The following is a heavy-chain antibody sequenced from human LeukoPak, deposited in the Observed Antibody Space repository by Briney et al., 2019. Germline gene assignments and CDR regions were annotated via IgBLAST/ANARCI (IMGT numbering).Heavy chain of an antibody. V-gene: IGHV3-23*01. CDR2: ISGSGGTT. D-gene: IGHD2/OR15-2a*01. CDR1: GFTFNNYD. CDR3: ARVSTMSPNHHEDDAFDI. J-gene: IGHJ3*02. Sequence: GGTLRLSCAASGFTFNNYDITWVRQAPGKGLEWVSKISGSGGTTYYADSVKGRFTISRDNSKNTLYLQMNSLRAEDTAVYYCARVSTMSPNHHEDDAFDIWGQGTMVTVSS.